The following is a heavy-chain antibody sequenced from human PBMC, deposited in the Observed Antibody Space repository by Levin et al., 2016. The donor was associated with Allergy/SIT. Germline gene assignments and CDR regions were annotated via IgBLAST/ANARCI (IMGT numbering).Heavy chain of an antibody. CDR3: ARLTWFGELLNDY. J-gene: IGHJ4*02. Sequence: ETLSLTCTVSGGSISSSSYYWGWIRQPPGKGLEWIGSIYYSGSTYYNPSLKSRVTISVDTSKNQFSLKLSSVTAADTAVYYCARLTWFGELLNDYWGQGTLVAVSS. CDR2: IYYSGST. D-gene: IGHD3-10*01. V-gene: IGHV4-39*01. CDR1: GGSISSSSYY.